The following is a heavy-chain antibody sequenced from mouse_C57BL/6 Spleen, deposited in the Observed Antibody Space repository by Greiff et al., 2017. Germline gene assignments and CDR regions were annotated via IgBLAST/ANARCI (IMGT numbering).Heavy chain of an antibody. Sequence: VQLQQPGAELVKPGASVKMSCKASGYTFTSYWITWVKQRPGQGLEWIGDIYPGSGSTNYNEKFKSKATLTVDTSSSTAYMQLSSLTSEDSAVYYCARKRDYYGSSYEAMDYWGQGTSVTVSS. CDR2: IYPGSGST. D-gene: IGHD1-1*01. CDR1: GYTFTSYW. J-gene: IGHJ4*01. CDR3: ARKRDYYGSSYEAMDY. V-gene: IGHV1-55*01.